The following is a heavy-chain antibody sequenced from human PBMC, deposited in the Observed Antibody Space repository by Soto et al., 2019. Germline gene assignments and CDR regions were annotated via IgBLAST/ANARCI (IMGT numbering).Heavy chain of an antibody. J-gene: IGHJ5*01. Sequence: PSETLSLTCTISGGSISGYYWSWIRQPPGKGLEWIGYIYHSGSTVYNPSLKSRVTISVDTSKNQFSLKLKSVTAADTAVYYCASSTRGDWFDSWGQGTLVTVSS. CDR1: GGSISGYY. V-gene: IGHV4-59*01. D-gene: IGHD3-10*01. CDR3: ASSTRGDWFDS. CDR2: IYHSGST.